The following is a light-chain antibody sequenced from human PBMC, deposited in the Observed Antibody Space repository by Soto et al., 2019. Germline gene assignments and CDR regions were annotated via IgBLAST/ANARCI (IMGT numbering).Light chain of an antibody. CDR3: QQVDSYPRT. V-gene: IGKV1-9*01. J-gene: IGKJ4*02. Sequence: RGKGACRARQGVGTDLVWYQQKSGKAPTVLIYASSTLQTGVPSRFSGSGSGTDFSLTISSLHPEDVATYYCQQVDSYPRTFGGRT. CDR1: QGVGTD. CDR2: ASS.